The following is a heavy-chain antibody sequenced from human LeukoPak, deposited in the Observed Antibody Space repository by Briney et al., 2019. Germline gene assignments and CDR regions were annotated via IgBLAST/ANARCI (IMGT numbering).Heavy chain of an antibody. D-gene: IGHD4-23*01. V-gene: IGHV4-30-4*01. CDR1: GGSISSGDYY. CDR2: IYYSGST. J-gene: IGHJ4*02. Sequence: PSETLSLTCTVSGGSISSGDYYWSWIRQPPGKGLEWIGYIYYSGSTYYNPSLKSRVTISVDTSKNQFSLKLSSVTAADTAVYYCARAGYGGNSASIDYWGQGTLVTVSS. CDR3: ARAGYGGNSASIDY.